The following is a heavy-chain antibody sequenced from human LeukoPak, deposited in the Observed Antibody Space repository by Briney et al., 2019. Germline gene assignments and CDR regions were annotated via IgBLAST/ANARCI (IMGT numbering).Heavy chain of an antibody. CDR3: ARDQFFGAVWFGEPIGPLGY. J-gene: IGHJ4*02. CDR2: ISSRGSTI. Sequence: GGSLRLSCAASGFTFSDYYMSWILQAPGKGLEWVSYISSRGSTIYYADSVKGRFTIPRDKGKNSLYLQMNSLRAEDTAVYYCARDQFFGAVWFGEPIGPLGYWGKGTLVTVSS. D-gene: IGHD3-10*01. V-gene: IGHV3-11*04. CDR1: GFTFSDYY.